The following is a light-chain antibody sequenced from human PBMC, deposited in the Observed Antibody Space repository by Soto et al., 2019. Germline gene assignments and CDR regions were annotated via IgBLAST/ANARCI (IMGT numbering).Light chain of an antibody. Sequence: DIQMTQSPSSLSASVGDRVTITCRASQGISNCVAWYQQKPGTLPKLLIYDASTLQSGVPSRFSGSGFGTDFTSTISSLQPEDVAIYYCQKYSSSPLTFGPGTKVDIK. V-gene: IGKV1-27*01. J-gene: IGKJ3*01. CDR2: DAS. CDR1: QGISNC. CDR3: QKYSSSPLT.